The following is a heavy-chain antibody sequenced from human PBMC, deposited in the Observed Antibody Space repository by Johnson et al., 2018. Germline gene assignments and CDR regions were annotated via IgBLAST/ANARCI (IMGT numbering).Heavy chain of an antibody. J-gene: IGHJ1*01. CDR1: GFTFGDYA. CDR2: IRSKAYGATT. D-gene: IGHD4-23*01. CDR3: TRRTVVTRSEYFQH. V-gene: IGHV3-49*03. Sequence: EVQLLESGGGLVQPGRSLRLSCTASGFTFGDYAMSWFRQAPGKGLEWVGFIRSKAYGATTEYAASVKGRFTISRDDSKSIAHLQMNSLKTEDTAVYYCTRRTVVTRSEYFQHWGQGTLVTVSS.